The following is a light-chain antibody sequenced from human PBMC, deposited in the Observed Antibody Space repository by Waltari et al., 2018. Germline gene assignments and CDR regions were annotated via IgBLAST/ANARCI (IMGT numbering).Light chain of an antibody. CDR1: QRIGSY. CDR3: QQSYSNLYT. Sequence: DIQMTQSPSSLSASVGDRITITCRARQRIGSYVNRYQQKPCQDPTILIYVASSLQRGVPLRFSGSGSGTEFTLTISILQPEDFATYYCQQSYSNLYTFGVGTKVDIK. J-gene: IGKJ4*01. CDR2: VAS. V-gene: IGKV1-39*01.